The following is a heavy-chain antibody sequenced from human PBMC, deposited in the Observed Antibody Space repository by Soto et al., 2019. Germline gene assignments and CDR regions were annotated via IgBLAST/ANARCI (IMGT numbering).Heavy chain of an antibody. CDR3: AKARCSTTNCYVPAY. J-gene: IGHJ4*02. CDR1: GFTFSNYT. D-gene: IGHD2-2*01. Sequence: EVQLLESGGGLVQPGGSLSLSCAASGFTFSNYTMSWVRRAPEKGLEWVSAISGSGASPSYADSVQGRFTISRDNPKRTLYLQMNTLRSEDTAVYYCAKARCSTTNCYVPAYWGQGTLVTVSS. CDR2: ISGSGASP. V-gene: IGHV3-23*01.